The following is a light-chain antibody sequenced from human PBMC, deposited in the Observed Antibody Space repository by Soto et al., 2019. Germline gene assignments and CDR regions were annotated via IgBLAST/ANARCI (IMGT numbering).Light chain of an antibody. CDR3: QQRSNWT. CDR2: DAS. V-gene: IGKV3-11*01. CDR1: QSVGSS. Sequence: DILLTQSPATLSLSPGERATLSCRASQSVGSSLAWFQQKPGQAPRLLIYDASNRATGIPARFSGSGSGTDFTLTISSLEPEDFAVYYCQQRSNWTFGQGTKVDIK. J-gene: IGKJ1*01.